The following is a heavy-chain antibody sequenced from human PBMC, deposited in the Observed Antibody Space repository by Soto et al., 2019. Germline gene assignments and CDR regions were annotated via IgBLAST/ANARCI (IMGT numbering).Heavy chain of an antibody. D-gene: IGHD3-16*02. J-gene: IGHJ4*02. CDR1: GFTFSNYA. CDR3: AKKGGVIARAFDY. CDR2: ISGSGATT. V-gene: IGHV3-23*01. Sequence: GGSLRLSCAASGFTFSNYAMSWVRQAPGKGLEWVSVISGSGATTYYADSVKGRFTLSRDNSKNTLFLQMSSLRVEDTAVYYCAKKGGVIARAFDYWGQGTLVTVSS.